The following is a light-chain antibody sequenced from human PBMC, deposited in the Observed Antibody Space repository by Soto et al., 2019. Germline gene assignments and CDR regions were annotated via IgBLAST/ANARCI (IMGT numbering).Light chain of an antibody. Sequence: QSSLTQPPSASGSPGQSVTISCTGTSSDVGGYNYVSWYQQYPGRAPKLMIYEVTKRPSGVPDRFSGSKSGNTSSLTVSGGQAEDEADYYCSSSAASNNFYFVFGGGTKLTVL. CDR1: SSDVGGYNY. CDR3: SSSAASNNFYFV. J-gene: IGLJ3*02. V-gene: IGLV2-8*01. CDR2: EVT.